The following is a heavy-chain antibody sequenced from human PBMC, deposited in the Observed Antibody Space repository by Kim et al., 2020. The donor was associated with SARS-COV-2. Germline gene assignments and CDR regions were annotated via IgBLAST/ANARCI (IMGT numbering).Heavy chain of an antibody. CDR2: ISAYNGNT. V-gene: IGHV1-18*01. Sequence: ASVKVSCKASGYTFTSYGISWVRQAPGQGLEWMGWISAYNGNTNYAQKLQGRVTMTTDTSTSTAYMELRSLRSDDTAVYYCARIPSSDPLLPYYYYGMDVWGQGTTVTVSS. CDR3: ARIPSSDPLLPYYYYGMDV. D-gene: IGHD2-15*01. CDR1: GYTFTSYG. J-gene: IGHJ6*02.